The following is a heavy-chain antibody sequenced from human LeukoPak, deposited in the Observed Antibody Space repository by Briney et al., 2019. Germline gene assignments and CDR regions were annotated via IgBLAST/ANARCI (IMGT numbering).Heavy chain of an antibody. Sequence: ASVKVSCRASGYTFTSYTIHWVRQAPGQRLEWMGWINAGNGNTKYSQEFQDRVTITRDTSASTAYMELSSLRSEDTAVYYCAGTAQKKTYYFDYWGQGTLVTVSS. CDR1: GYTFTSYT. J-gene: IGHJ4*02. V-gene: IGHV1-3*03. CDR2: INAGNGNT. CDR3: AGTAQKKTYYFDY. D-gene: IGHD1-1*01.